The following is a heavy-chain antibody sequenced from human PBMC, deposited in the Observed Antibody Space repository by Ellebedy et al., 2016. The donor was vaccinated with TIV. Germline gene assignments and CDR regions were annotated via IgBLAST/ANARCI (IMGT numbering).Heavy chain of an antibody. Sequence: GESLKISCAASGFTFSNYAMSWVRQAPGKGLEWVSSISSSSSYIYYADSVKGRFTISRDNAKNSLYLQMNSLRAEDTAVYYCARSHTRWGQGTLVTVSS. CDR2: ISSSSSYI. CDR3: ARSHTR. J-gene: IGHJ4*02. V-gene: IGHV3-21*01. CDR1: GFTFSNYA.